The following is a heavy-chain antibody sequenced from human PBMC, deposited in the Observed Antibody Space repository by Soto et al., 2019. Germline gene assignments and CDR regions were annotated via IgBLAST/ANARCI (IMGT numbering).Heavy chain of an antibody. V-gene: IGHV1-18*04. CDR2: ISAYNGNT. CDR3: ARDLAVAGTGGNWFDP. J-gene: IGHJ5*02. CDR1: GYTFTSYG. Sequence: GSVKVSCKASGYTFTSYGISWVRQAPGQGLEWMGWISAYNGNTNYAQKLQGRVTMTTDTSTSTAYMELRSLRSDDTAVYYCARDLAVAGTGGNWFDPWGQGTLVTVSS. D-gene: IGHD6-19*01.